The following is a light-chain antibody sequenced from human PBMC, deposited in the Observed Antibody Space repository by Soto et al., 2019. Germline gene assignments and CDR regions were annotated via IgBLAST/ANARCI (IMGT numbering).Light chain of an antibody. J-gene: IGKJ2*01. Sequence: EIVMTQSPATLSVSPGERATLSCRASQSVSSNLAWYQQKPGQAPRLLIYGASTRATGIPATFSGSGSGTEFTLTISSLQSEDFAVYYCQPYNNWPPYTFGQGTKLEIK. V-gene: IGKV3-15*01. CDR3: QPYNNWPPYT. CDR1: QSVSSN. CDR2: GAS.